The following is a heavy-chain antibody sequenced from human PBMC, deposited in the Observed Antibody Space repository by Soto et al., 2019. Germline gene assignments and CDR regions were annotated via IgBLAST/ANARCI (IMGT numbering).Heavy chain of an antibody. V-gene: IGHV3-21*01. Sequence: GGSLRLSCISSGFTFRTYTMNWVRQAPGKXLEWVSGIRGFSPYTFYAESVKGRFTISRDNAKNSLYLQMDSLRAEDTAVYYCARDRGYDAHDYYYNAMDVWGQGPTVTVSS. D-gene: IGHD3-10*01. CDR1: GFTFRTYT. J-gene: IGHJ6*02. CDR3: ARDRGYDAHDYYYNAMDV. CDR2: IRGFSPYT.